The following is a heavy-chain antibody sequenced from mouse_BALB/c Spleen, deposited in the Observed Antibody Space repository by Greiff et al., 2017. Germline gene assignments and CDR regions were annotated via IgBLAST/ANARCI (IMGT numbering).Heavy chain of an antibody. CDR1: GFAFSSYD. V-gene: IGHV5-12-1*01. D-gene: IGHD1-1*02. J-gene: IGHJ4*01. CDR3: ARHGGGYAMDY. CDR2: ISSGGGST. Sequence: EVMLVESGGGLVKPGGSLKLSCAASGFAFSSYDMSWVRQTPEKRLEWVAYISSGGGSTYYPDTVKGRFTISRDNAKNTLYLQMSSLKSEDTAMYYCARHGGGYAMDYWGQGTSVTVSS.